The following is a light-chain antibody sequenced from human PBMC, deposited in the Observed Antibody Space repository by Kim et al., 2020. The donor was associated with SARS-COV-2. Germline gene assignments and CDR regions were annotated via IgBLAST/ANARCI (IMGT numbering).Light chain of an antibody. Sequence: PGEKATLSCRARQSVSSIYLAWYQQKPGKAPRLLIYAASSRATGIPDRFSGSGYGTDFTLTISRLEPEDFAVYYCQQYTSSSWTFGQGTKVDIK. CDR1: QSVSSIY. CDR2: AAS. J-gene: IGKJ1*01. CDR3: QQYTSSSWT. V-gene: IGKV3-20*01.